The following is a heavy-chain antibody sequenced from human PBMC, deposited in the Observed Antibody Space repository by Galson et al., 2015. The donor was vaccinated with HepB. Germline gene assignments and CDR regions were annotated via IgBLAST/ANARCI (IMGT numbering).Heavy chain of an antibody. D-gene: IGHD6-13*01. CDR1: GFTFSSYA. CDR3: AKGSAAGTPLDYYYMDV. CDR2: ISGSGGST. Sequence: SLRLSCAASGFTFSSYAMSWVRQAPGKGLEWVSAISGSGGSTYYADSVKGRFTISRDNSKNTLYLQMNSLRAEDTAVYYCAKGSAAGTPLDYYYMDVWGKGTTVTVSS. V-gene: IGHV3-23*01. J-gene: IGHJ6*03.